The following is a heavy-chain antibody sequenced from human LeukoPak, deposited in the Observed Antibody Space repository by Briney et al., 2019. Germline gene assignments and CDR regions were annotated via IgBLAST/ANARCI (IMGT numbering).Heavy chain of an antibody. V-gene: IGHV1-46*01. CDR3: ARKPGTTVYFDY. J-gene: IGHJ4*02. D-gene: IGHD1-7*01. Sequence: ASVKVSCKASGYTFTSYYMHWVRQAPGQGLEWMGIINPSGGSTSYAQKFQGRVTMTRDTSTSTVYMELSSLRSEDTAVFYCARKPGTTVYFDYWGQGTLVTVSS. CDR2: INPSGGST. CDR1: GYTFTSYY.